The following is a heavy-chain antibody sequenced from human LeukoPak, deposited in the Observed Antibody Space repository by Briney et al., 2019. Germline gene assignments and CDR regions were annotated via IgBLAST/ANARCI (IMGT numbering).Heavy chain of an antibody. J-gene: IGHJ4*02. Sequence: GGPLRLSCAASGFTFSNDWMSWVRQAPGKGLEWVANIRQDGREKYYVDSVKGRFTISRDNAKNSLFLQMNSLRVEDTAVYYCARGSSSFDNWGQGTLVTVSS. V-gene: IGHV3-7*01. CDR2: IRQDGREK. D-gene: IGHD2-15*01. CDR1: GFTFSNDW. CDR3: ARGSSSFDN.